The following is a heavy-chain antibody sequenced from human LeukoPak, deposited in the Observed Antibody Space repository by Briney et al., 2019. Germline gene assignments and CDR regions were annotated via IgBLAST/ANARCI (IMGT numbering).Heavy chain of an antibody. CDR1: GFTFSSYA. CDR2: ISGSGGST. D-gene: IGHD6-13*01. CDR3: AKCAAGQRQPPGRCYFDY. J-gene: IGHJ4*02. V-gene: IGHV3-23*01. Sequence: PGGSLRLSCAASGFTFSSYAMSWVRQAPGKGLEWVSAISGSGGSTYHADSVKGRFTISRDNSKNTLYLQMNSLRAEDTAVYYCAKCAAGQRQPPGRCYFDYWGQGTLVTVSS.